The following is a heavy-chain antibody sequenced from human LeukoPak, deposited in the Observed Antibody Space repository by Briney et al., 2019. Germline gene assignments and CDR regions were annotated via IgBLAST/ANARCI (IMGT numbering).Heavy chain of an antibody. V-gene: IGHV3-33*01. CDR3: ARSKGIPGYYYGMDV. D-gene: IGHD2-21*01. J-gene: IGHJ6*02. Sequence: GRSLRLSCAASGFTFGSYGMHWVRQAPGKGLEWVAVIWYNGSNEYYTDSVKGRFTISGDNSKNTLSLQMSSLRAEDTAFYYCARSKGIPGYYYGMDVWGQGTTVTVSS. CDR2: IWYNGSNE. CDR1: GFTFGSYG.